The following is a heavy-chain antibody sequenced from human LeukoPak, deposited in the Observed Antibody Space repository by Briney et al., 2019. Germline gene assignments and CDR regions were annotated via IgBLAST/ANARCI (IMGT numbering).Heavy chain of an antibody. CDR2: ISGYQGST. CDR1: GYTFTNYG. J-gene: IGHJ4*02. D-gene: IGHD5-24*01. Sequence: GASVKVSCKASGYTFTNYGITWVRQAPGQGLEWMGWISGYQGSTKYAQNFQGRVTMTIDTSTSTAYMDLRSLRSDDTAIYFCARSDLGTITAGPFKYWGQGTLVAVSS. V-gene: IGHV1-18*01. CDR3: ARSDLGTITAGPFKY.